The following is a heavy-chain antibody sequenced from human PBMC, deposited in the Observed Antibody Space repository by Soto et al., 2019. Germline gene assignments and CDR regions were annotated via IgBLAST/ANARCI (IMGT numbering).Heavy chain of an antibody. V-gene: IGHV1-3*04. J-gene: IGHJ4*03. CDR2: ISTGNGNT. D-gene: IGHD2-15*01. CDR3: ASGHCSGDCYSDY. CDR1: GYTLTNYP. Sequence: ASVKVSCKASGYTLTNYPMHWARQVPGQGLEYLGWISTGNGNTKCSQRFQGRVTITWDPSATTTYIELSSLRSEDTALYYCASGHCSGDCYSDYWGQGTLVTVSS.